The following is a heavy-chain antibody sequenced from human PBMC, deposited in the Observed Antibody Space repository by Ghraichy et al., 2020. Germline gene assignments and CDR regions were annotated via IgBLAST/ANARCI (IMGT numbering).Heavy chain of an antibody. V-gene: IGHV3-15*01. Sequence: GGSLRLSCAASGFTFSNAWMSWVRQAPGKGLEWVGHIKSKTDGGTTDYAAPVKGRFTISRDDSKNTLYLQMNSLKTEDTAVYYCTTASRVVVVPAAHDYARGYWGQGTLVTVSS. J-gene: IGHJ4*02. CDR2: IKSKTDGGTT. D-gene: IGHD2-2*01. CDR3: TTASRVVVVPAAHDYARGY. CDR1: GFTFSNAW.